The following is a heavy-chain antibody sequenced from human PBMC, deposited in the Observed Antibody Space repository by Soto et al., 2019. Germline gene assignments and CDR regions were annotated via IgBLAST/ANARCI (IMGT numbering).Heavy chain of an antibody. CDR3: VKDWSGNNCPCMDV. V-gene: IGHV3-23*01. CDR2: ISGNGETT. D-gene: IGHD3-3*01. CDR1: GFKFNTHA. Sequence: EVQVLESGGGLLQPGGSLRLSCVASGFKFNTHAMTWVRQGPGMGLEWTSSISGNGETTYYADSVKGRFTVSRDNSKNTLYLQMNSLRVEDTATYYCVKDWSGNNCPCMDVWGQGTTVTVSS. J-gene: IGHJ6*02.